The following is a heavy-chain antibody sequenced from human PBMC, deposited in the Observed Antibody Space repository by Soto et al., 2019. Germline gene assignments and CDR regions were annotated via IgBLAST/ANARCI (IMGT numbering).Heavy chain of an antibody. Sequence: QLQLQESGPGLVKPSETLSLTCTVSGGSISSSSYYWGWIRQPPGKGLEWIGSIYYSGSTYYNPYLKSRVTISVDTSKNQFSLKLSSVTAADTAVYYCARHRGGPLGLNWFDPWGQGTLVTVSS. CDR3: ARHRGGPLGLNWFDP. CDR2: IYYSGST. J-gene: IGHJ5*02. CDR1: GGSISSSSYY. V-gene: IGHV4-39*01. D-gene: IGHD3-10*01.